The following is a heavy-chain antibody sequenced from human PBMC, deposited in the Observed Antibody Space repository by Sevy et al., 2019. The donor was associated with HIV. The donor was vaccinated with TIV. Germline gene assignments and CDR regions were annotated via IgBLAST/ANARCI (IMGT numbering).Heavy chain of an antibody. J-gene: IGHJ4*02. CDR2: ISSRDYFI. CDR3: ARVRYTYGNFFFDY. D-gene: IGHD5-18*01. V-gene: IGHV3-11*01. Sequence: GGSLRLSCTASGFTFSDYYMSWIRQAPGKGLEWISYISSRDYFIYYADSVKGRFTISRDNAKNSMFLHMSSLSAEDTALYYCARVRYTYGNFFFDYWGQGTLVTVSS. CDR1: GFTFSDYY.